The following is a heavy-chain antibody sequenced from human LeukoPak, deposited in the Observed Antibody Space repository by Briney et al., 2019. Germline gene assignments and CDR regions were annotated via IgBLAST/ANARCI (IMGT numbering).Heavy chain of an antibody. CDR1: GYSISSGYY. Sequence: PSETLSLTCAVSGYSISSGYYWSWIRQPPGKGLEWIGYIYYSGSTNYNPSLKSRVTISVDTSKNQFSLKLSSVTAADTAVYYCARGGIAARPDWFDPWGQGTLVTVSS. CDR3: ARGGIAARPDWFDP. J-gene: IGHJ5*02. CDR2: IYYSGST. D-gene: IGHD6-6*01. V-gene: IGHV4-61*01.